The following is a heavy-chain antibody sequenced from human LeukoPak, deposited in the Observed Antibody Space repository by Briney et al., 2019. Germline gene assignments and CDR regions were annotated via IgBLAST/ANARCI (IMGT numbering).Heavy chain of an antibody. CDR1: GGSISSSSYY. CDR3: ARRRGGSSSWVNYFDY. J-gene: IGHJ4*02. V-gene: IGHV4-39*01. D-gene: IGHD6-13*01. CDR2: IYYSGST. Sequence: SETLSLTCTVSGGSISSSSYYWGWIRQPPGKGLEWIGSIYYSGSTYYNPSLKSRVTISVDTSKNQFSLKLSSVTAADTAVYYCARRRGGSSSWVNYFDYWGQGTLVTVSS.